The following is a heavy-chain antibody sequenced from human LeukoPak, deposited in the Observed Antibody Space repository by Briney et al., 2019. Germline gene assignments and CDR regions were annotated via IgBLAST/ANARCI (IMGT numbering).Heavy chain of an antibody. Sequence: GESLKISCKGSGYSFTSYWIGWVRQMPAKGLEWMGWINPNSGGTNYAQKFQGRVTMTMDTSISTAYMELSRLRSDDTAVYYCARGGLFRYFDWSQRGNGMDVWGQGATVTVSS. CDR3: ARGGLFRYFDWSQRGNGMDV. J-gene: IGHJ6*02. V-gene: IGHV1-2*02. CDR1: GYSFTSYW. CDR2: INPNSGGT. D-gene: IGHD3-9*01.